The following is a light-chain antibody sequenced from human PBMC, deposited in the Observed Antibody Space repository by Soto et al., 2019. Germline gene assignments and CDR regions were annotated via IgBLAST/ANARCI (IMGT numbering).Light chain of an antibody. CDR1: QGVTPAY. V-gene: IGKV3-20*01. CDR2: GAS. CDR3: QQYGGSPLFT. Sequence: EIVLTQSPGTLSLSPGYRATLSCRASQGVTPAYLAWYQHKPGQAPRLLIYGASHRATGIPDRFSGSGSGTDFTLTITRLEPEDFAVYSCQQYGGSPLFTFGPGTRVDFK. J-gene: IGKJ3*01.